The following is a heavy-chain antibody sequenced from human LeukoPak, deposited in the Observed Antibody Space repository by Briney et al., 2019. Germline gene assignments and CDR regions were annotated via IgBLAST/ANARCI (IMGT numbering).Heavy chain of an antibody. CDR2: IIPIFGTA. CDR1: GGTFSSYA. V-gene: IGHV1-69*05. Sequence: GASVKVSCKASGGTFSSYAISWVRQAPGQGLEWMGRIIPIFGTANYAQKLQGRVTITTDESTSTAYMELSSLRSEDTAVYYCARDREDVEAGTPFDYWGQGTLVTVSS. CDR3: ARDREDVEAGTPFDY. D-gene: IGHD6-13*01. J-gene: IGHJ4*02.